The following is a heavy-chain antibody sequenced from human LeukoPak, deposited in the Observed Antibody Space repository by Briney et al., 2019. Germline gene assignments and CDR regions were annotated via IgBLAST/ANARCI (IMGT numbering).Heavy chain of an antibody. D-gene: IGHD3-22*01. J-gene: IGHJ4*02. CDR2: INPNSGGT. Sequence: ASVKVSCKASGYTFTGYYVHWVRQAPGQGLEWMGWINPNSGGTNYAQKFQGRVTMTRDTSISTAYMELSRLRSDDTAVYYCARGVNYYDSSGYYTFDFWGQGTLVTVSS. CDR3: ARGVNYYDSSGYYTFDF. V-gene: IGHV1-2*02. CDR1: GYTFTGYY.